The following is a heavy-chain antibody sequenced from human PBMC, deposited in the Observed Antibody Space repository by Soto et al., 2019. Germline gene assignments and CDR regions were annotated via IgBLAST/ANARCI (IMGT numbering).Heavy chain of an antibody. D-gene: IGHD2-21*02. J-gene: IGHJ5*02. CDR3: ARDSCGGDCYIKKGGINWFDP. CDR1: GGTFSSYA. V-gene: IGHV1-69*13. Sequence: SVKVSCKASGGTFSSYAISWVRQAPGQGLEWMGGIIPIFGTANYAQKFQGRVTITADESTSTAYMELSSLRSEDTAVYYCARDSCGGDCYIKKGGINWFDPWGQGTLVTVSS. CDR2: IIPIFGTA.